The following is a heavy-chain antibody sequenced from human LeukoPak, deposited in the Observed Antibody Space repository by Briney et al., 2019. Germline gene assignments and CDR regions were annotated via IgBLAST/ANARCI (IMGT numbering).Heavy chain of an antibody. J-gene: IGHJ4*02. Sequence: GRSLRLSCAASGFTFSSYGMHWVRQAPGKGLEWVAVISYDGSNKYYADSVKGRFTISRDNSKNTLYLQMNSLRAEDTAVYYCASPSSRYSSSWYYYWGQGTLVTVSS. CDR2: ISYDGSNK. CDR1: GFTFSSYG. D-gene: IGHD6-13*01. CDR3: ASPSSRYSSSWYYY. V-gene: IGHV3-30*03.